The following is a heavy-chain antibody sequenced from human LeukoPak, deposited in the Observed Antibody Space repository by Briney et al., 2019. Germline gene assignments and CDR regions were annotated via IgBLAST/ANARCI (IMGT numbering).Heavy chain of an antibody. CDR1: GYRFTDYW. CDR3: ARHVGDYGDYYFDY. V-gene: IGHV5-51*01. Sequence: GESLQISCKGSGYRFTDYWIGWVRQMPGKGLEWMGIIYPGDYDTRYSPSFQGQVTISADKSISTAYLQWTSLKASDTAMYFCARHVGDYGDYYFDYWGQGTLVSVSS. CDR2: IYPGDYDT. J-gene: IGHJ4*02. D-gene: IGHD4-17*01.